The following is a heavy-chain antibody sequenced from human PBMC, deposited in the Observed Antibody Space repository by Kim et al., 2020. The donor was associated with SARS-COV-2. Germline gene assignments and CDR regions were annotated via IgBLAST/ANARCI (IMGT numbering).Heavy chain of an antibody. Sequence: SGPTLVNPTQTLTLTCTFSGFSLSTSGVGVGWIRQPPGKALEWLALIYWDDDKRYSPSLKSRLTITKDTSKNQVVLTMTNMDAVDTATYYCAHRPPVFYSAYFDYWGQGTLVTVSS. CDR2: IYWDDDK. V-gene: IGHV2-5*02. CDR3: AHRPPVFYSAYFDY. CDR1: GFSLSTSGVG. D-gene: IGHD4-4*01. J-gene: IGHJ4*02.